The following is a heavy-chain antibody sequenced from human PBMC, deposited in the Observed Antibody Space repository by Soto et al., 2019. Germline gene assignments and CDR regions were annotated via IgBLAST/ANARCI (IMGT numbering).Heavy chain of an antibody. CDR2: ISGSGGST. D-gene: IGHD3-22*01. CDR1: GFTFSSYA. V-gene: IGHV3-23*01. Sequence: HPGGSLRLSCAASGFTFSSYAMSWVRQAPGKGLEWVSAISGSGGSTYYADSVKGRFTISRDNSKNTLYLQMNSLRAEDTAVYYCAKDLSGPYDSSGYSYPWGQGTLVTVSS. J-gene: IGHJ5*02. CDR3: AKDLSGPYDSSGYSYP.